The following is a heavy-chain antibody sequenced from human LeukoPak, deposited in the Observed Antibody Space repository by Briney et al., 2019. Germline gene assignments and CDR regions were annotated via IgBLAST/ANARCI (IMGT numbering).Heavy chain of an antibody. J-gene: IGHJ5*02. CDR1: GGSFSGFH. D-gene: IGHD1-26*01. CDR3: ASGVGATTLPGYKWFDP. Sequence: SETLSLTCAVYGGSFSGFHWSWTRQPPGKGLEWIGEINHSGSTNYNPSLKSRVTISVDTSKNQFSLKLSSVTAADTAVYYCASGVGATTLPGYKWFDPWGQGTLVTVSS. CDR2: INHSGST. V-gene: IGHV4-34*01.